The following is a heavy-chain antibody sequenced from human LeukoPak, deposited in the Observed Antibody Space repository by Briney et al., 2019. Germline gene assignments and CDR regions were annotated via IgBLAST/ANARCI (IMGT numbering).Heavy chain of an antibody. V-gene: IGHV1-69*13. CDR1: LGTFSRND. Sequence: GASVKVSCKASLGTFSRNDISWVRQAPRQGLEWMGGVIPLFGTAKTAQKSQGTATHTAYQSTSTAYMELSSLRAEDTAVYYCARTIAAAGTLYYFDYWGQGTLVTVSS. CDR3: ARTIAAAGTLYYFDY. J-gene: IGHJ4*02. CDR2: VIPLFGTA. D-gene: IGHD6-13*01.